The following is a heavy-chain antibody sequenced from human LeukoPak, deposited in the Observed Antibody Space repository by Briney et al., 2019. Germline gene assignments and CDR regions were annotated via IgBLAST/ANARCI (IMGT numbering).Heavy chain of an antibody. J-gene: IGHJ4*02. CDR2: ISGSGAHT. CDR1: GFTFSSYT. CDR3: ARDMYCSGGRCTPCADY. Sequence: GGSLRLSCAASGFTFSSYTISWVRQAPGTGLEWVAAISGSGAHTYYAASVKGRFTISRDDSKNTVYLQMNTLRTEDTAVYYCARDMYCSGGRCTPCADYGGRGSLVSVSS. V-gene: IGHV3-23*01. D-gene: IGHD2-15*01.